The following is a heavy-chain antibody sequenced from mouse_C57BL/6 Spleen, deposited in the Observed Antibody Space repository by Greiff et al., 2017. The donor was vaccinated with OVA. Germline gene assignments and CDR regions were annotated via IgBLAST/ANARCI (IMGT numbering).Heavy chain of an antibody. J-gene: IGHJ1*03. CDR3: ARDHYGSSTGYFDV. Sequence: VHLVESGPGLVQPSQSLSITCTVSGFSLTSYGVHWVRQSPGKGLEWLGVIWSGGSTDYNAALITRLSISKDNSKSHVFFKMNSLSADDKAIYYCARDHYGSSTGYFDVWGTGTTVTVSS. CDR1: GFSLTSYG. D-gene: IGHD1-1*01. V-gene: IGHV2-2*01. CDR2: IWSGGST.